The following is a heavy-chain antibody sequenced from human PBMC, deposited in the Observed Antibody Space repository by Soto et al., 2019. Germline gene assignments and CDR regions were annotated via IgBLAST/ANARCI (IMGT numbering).Heavy chain of an antibody. V-gene: IGHV4-30-2*01. J-gene: IGHJ4*02. Sequence: QLQLQESGSGLVKPSQTLSLTCAVSGGSISSGGYSWSWIRQPPGKGLEWIGYIYHSGSTYYNPSLKSRVTQSVDRSKHQFSLKLSSVTAADTAVYYCAREGYSGYDSPGYFDYWGQGTLVTVSS. CDR1: GGSISSGGYS. CDR3: AREGYSGYDSPGYFDY. CDR2: IYHSGST. D-gene: IGHD5-12*01.